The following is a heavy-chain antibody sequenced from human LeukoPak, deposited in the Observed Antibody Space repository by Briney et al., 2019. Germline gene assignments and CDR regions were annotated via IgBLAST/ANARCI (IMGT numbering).Heavy chain of an antibody. Sequence: ASVKVSCKASGYTFTGYYMHWVRQAPGQGLEWMGWINPNSGGTNYAQKFQGRVTMTRDTSISTAYMELSRLRSDDTAVYYCARDSKMGIAVAGTYYFDYWGQGTLVTVSS. CDR2: INPNSGGT. V-gene: IGHV1-2*02. CDR3: ARDSKMGIAVAGTYYFDY. CDR1: GYTFTGYY. J-gene: IGHJ4*02. D-gene: IGHD6-19*01.